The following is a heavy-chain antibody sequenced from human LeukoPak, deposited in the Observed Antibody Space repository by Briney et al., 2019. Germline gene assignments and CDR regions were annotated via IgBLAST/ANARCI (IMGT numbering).Heavy chain of an antibody. Sequence: PGGSLRLSCAASGFSFTMYVIHWVRQAPGKGLEWVAVISTDGNNEYYANAVKGRFTISRDNSKNAVYLQMTSLRTEDTAVYYCAKDQIGWAPGYVSGPLDQWGQGTLVTVSS. J-gene: IGHJ4*02. CDR1: GFSFTMYV. CDR3: AKDQIGWAPGYVSGPLDQ. D-gene: IGHD6-19*01. CDR2: ISTDGNNE. V-gene: IGHV3-30*18.